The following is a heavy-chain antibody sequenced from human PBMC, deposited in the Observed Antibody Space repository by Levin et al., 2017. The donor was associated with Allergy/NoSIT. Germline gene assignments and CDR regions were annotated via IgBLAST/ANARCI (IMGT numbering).Heavy chain of an antibody. CDR3: TKNGRNFPADC. CDR2: INAGGDIT. D-gene: IGHD1-14*01. V-gene: IGHV3-23*01. CDR1: GFTFSTYA. J-gene: IGHJ5*01. Sequence: GGSLRLSCTASGFTFSTYAMNWVRQAPGKGLDWVGAINAGGDITYYADPVRGRFTVSRDNSKNTLYLQMKSLRGEDTAVYYCTKNGRNFPADCWGHGILVTVSS.